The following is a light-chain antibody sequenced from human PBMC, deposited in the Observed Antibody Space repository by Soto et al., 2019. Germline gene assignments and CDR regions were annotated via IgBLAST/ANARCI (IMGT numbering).Light chain of an antibody. CDR2: LGS. Sequence: DIVMTQSPLSLPVTPGEPASISCRSSQSLLLSNGYNYLDWYLQKPGQSPQLLIYLGSNRASGVPDRFRGSGSGTDFTLRISRVEAEDVGVYYCMQALQTPRAFGPGTKVDIK. V-gene: IGKV2-28*01. CDR1: QSLLLSNGYNY. J-gene: IGKJ3*01. CDR3: MQALQTPRA.